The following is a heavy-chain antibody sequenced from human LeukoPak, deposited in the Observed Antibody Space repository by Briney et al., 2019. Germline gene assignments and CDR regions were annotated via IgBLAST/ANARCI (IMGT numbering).Heavy chain of an antibody. Sequence: GGSLRLSCAASGFTVSSNYMSWVRQAPGQGLQWVSVLFAGGDTYYADSVEGRFTISRDNSKNTLYLQMNSLRPEDTALYYCAKYSPKAAAGVSFDPWGQGTLVTVSS. D-gene: IGHD6-13*01. CDR3: AKYSPKAAAGVSFDP. J-gene: IGHJ5*02. CDR2: LFAGGDT. CDR1: GFTVSSNY. V-gene: IGHV3-66*01.